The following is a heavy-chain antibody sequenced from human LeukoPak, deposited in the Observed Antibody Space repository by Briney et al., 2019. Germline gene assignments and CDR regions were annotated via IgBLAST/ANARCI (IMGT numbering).Heavy chain of an antibody. CDR2: IESKTDGGTT. CDR1: GFSFSDAW. Sequence: GGSLRFSCAASGFSFSDAWMSWVRQIPGKGLEWVGRIESKTDGGTTDYAAPVKGRFTISRDDSKNTLYLQMNSLKTEDTAVYYCTTDLSIGYCSSTSCPHAFDIWGQGTMVTVSS. CDR3: TTDLSIGYCSSTSCPHAFDI. J-gene: IGHJ3*02. V-gene: IGHV3-15*04. D-gene: IGHD2-2*01.